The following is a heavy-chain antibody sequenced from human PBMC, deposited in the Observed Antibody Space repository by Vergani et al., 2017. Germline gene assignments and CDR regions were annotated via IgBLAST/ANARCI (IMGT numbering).Heavy chain of an antibody. D-gene: IGHD3-9*01. Sequence: QVQLQESGPGLVKPSQTLSLTCTVSGGSISSGGYYWSWIRQYPGKGLEWIGYIYYSGRTYYNPSLKSRVTISVDTSKNQFSLKLSSVTAADTAVYYCARVPHYDILTGYYLGAGAFDIWGQGTMVTVSS. CDR1: GGSISSGGYY. J-gene: IGHJ3*02. CDR2: IYYSGRT. CDR3: ARVPHYDILTGYYLGAGAFDI. V-gene: IGHV4-31*03.